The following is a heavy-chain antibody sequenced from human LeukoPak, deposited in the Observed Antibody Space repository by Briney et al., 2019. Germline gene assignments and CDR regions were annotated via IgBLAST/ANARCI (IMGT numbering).Heavy chain of an antibody. CDR3: AKGDSGDYAFDY. Sequence: GGSLRLSCAASGFTFSNAWMSWVRQAPGKGLERVSAVIASGAATYYADSVKGRFTISRDNSKKTMSLQMNSLRAEDTAVYYCAKGDSGDYAFDYWGRGILVTVSS. J-gene: IGHJ4*02. V-gene: IGHV3-23*01. CDR1: GFTFSNAW. D-gene: IGHD4-17*01. CDR2: VIASGAAT.